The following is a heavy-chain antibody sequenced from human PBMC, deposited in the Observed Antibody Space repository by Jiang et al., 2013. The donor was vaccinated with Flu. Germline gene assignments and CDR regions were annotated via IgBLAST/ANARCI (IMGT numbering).Heavy chain of an antibody. V-gene: IGHV1-3*01. J-gene: IGHJ6*02. CDR3: ARNIAAARRATDYYYGMDV. CDR2: INAGNGNT. D-gene: IGHD6-13*01. CDR1: GYTFTSYA. Sequence: GAEVKKPGASVKVSCKASGYTFTSYAMHWVRQAPGQRLEWMGWINAGNGNTKYSQKFQGRVTITRDTSASTAYMELSSLRSEDTAVYYCARNIAAARRATDYYYGMDVWGQGTTVTVSS.